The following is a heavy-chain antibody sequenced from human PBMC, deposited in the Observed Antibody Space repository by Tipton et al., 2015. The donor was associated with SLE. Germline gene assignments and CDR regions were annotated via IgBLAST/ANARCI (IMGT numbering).Heavy chain of an antibody. CDR3: ARRGWVDAFDI. CDR2: INTSGST. V-gene: IGHV4-4*07. CDR1: GGSISTYY. D-gene: IGHD6-19*01. J-gene: IGHJ3*02. Sequence: LRLSCTVSGGSISTYYWSWIRQPAGKGLAFIGRINTSGSTSYNPSLKSRVTISVDTSQNQFSLRLSSVTAADTAVYYCARRGWVDAFDIWGQGTMVIVFS.